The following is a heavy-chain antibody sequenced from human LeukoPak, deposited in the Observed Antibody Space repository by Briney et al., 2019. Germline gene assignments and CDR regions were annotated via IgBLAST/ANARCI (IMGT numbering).Heavy chain of an antibody. CDR2: IRYDGSNK. D-gene: IGHD3-3*01. CDR1: GFTFSSYG. J-gene: IGHJ4*02. CDR3: AKVKRFLEWLAYY. V-gene: IGHV3-30*02. Sequence: PGGSLRLSCAASGFTFSSYGMRWVRQAPGKGLEWVAFIRYDGSNKYYADSVKGRFTISRDNSKNTLYLQMNSLRAEDTAVYYCAKVKRFLEWLAYYWGQGTLVTVSS.